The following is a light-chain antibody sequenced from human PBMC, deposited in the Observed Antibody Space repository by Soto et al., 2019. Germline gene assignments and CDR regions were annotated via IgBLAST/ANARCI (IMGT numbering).Light chain of an antibody. CDR1: QSVLHNSYNKNH. CDR2: WAS. Sequence: DIVMTQSPDSLAVSLGERATINCKSSQSVLHNSYNKNHLAWYQQKPGHPPKVLIYWASTRESGVPDRFSGSGSGTDFTLTISDLQAEDVAVYYCQQSYSSPLTFGGGTKVEIK. J-gene: IGKJ4*01. CDR3: QQSYSSPLT. V-gene: IGKV4-1*01.